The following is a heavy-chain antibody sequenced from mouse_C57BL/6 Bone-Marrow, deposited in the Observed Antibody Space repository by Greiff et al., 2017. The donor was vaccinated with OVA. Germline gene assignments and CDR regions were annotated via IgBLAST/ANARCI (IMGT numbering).Heavy chain of an antibody. Sequence: QVQLQQSGAELVKPGASVKMSCKASGYTFTSYWITWVKQRPGQGLEWIGDIYPGSGSTNYNEKFKDKATLTVDKSSSTAYMQLSSLTSEDSAVYYCARRGIYYGNIYAMDYWGQGTSVTVSS. J-gene: IGHJ4*01. V-gene: IGHV1-55*01. CDR2: IYPGSGST. CDR1: GYTFTSYW. CDR3: ARRGIYYGNIYAMDY. D-gene: IGHD2-1*01.